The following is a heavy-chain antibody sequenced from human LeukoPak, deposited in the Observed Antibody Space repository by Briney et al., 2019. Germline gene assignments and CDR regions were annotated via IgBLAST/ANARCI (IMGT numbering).Heavy chain of an antibody. CDR2: ICGSGGST. CDR3: AKGAASVEMAIADY. D-gene: IGHD5-24*01. Sequence: PGGSLRLSCAASGFTFSSYAMSWVRQAPGKGLEWVSAICGSGGSTYYADSVKGRFTISRDNSKHPLYLQMNSLRAEDTAVYYCAKGAASVEMAIADYWGQGTMVTVSS. V-gene: IGHV3-23*01. J-gene: IGHJ4*02. CDR1: GFTFSSYA.